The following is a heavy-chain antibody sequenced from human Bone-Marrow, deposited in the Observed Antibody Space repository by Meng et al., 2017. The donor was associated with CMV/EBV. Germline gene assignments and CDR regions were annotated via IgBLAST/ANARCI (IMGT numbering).Heavy chain of an antibody. CDR2: VNPKGGGT. J-gene: IGHJ5*02. CDR3: ARVGYCSISTCYSWFDP. V-gene: IGHV1-2*02. D-gene: IGHD2-2*02. CDR1: GYSFTDYY. Sequence: ASVKVSCKASGYSFTDYYIHWVRQAPGQGLEWIGRVNPKGGGTIYAQKFQGRVTMTRDTSISTVYMELSRLRSDDTAVYYCARVGYCSISTCYSWFDPWGQGTLVTVSS.